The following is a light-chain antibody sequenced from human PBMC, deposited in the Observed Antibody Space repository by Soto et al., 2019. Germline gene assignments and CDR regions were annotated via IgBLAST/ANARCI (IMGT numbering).Light chain of an antibody. Sequence: AIRMTQSPSSLSASTGDRVTITCRASQGISSYLAWYQQKPGKAPKLLIYAASTLQSGVPSRFSGSGSGTDFTLTISCLQSAEFATYYCQQYYSYPWTFGQGTKVEIK. J-gene: IGKJ1*01. CDR1: QGISSY. CDR2: AAS. CDR3: QQYYSYPWT. V-gene: IGKV1-8*01.